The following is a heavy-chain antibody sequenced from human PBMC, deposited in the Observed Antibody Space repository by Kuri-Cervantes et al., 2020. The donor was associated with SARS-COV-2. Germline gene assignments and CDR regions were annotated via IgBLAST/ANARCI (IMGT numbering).Heavy chain of an antibody. Sequence: ESLKISCAVSGYSISSGYYWGWIRQPPGKGLEWIGSIYHSGSTYYNPSLKSRATISVDTSKNQFSLKLSSVTAADTAVYYCARGVGGYCSSTSCYPYNWFDPWGQGTLVTVSS. CDR1: GYSISSGYY. CDR2: IYHSGST. V-gene: IGHV4-38-2*01. J-gene: IGHJ5*02. D-gene: IGHD2-2*01. CDR3: ARGVGGYCSSTSCYPYNWFDP.